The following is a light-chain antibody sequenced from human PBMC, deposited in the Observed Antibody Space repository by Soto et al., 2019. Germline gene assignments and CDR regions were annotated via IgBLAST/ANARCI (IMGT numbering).Light chain of an antibody. V-gene: IGKV3-20*01. J-gene: IGKJ1*01. CDR1: QSVSSSY. Sequence: EIVLTQSPGTLSLSPGERATLSRRASQSVSSSYLAWYQQKPGQAPRLLIYGASSRATGIPDRFSGSGSGTDFTLTISRLEPEEFAVYYCQQYGSSPPWTSGQGSKVDIK. CDR2: GAS. CDR3: QQYGSSPPWT.